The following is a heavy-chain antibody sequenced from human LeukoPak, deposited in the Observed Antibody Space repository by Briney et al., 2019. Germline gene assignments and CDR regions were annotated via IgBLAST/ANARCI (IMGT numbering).Heavy chain of an antibody. CDR2: INAGNGNT. V-gene: IGHV1-3*01. CDR1: GYTFTSYA. J-gene: IGHJ3*02. D-gene: IGHD3-16*01. Sequence: ASVKVCCKASGYTFTSYAMHWVRQAPGQRLEWMGWINAGNGNTKYSQKFQGRVTITRDTSASTAYMELSSLRSEDTAVYYCARAQLYTFGGVDDAFDIWGQGTMVTVSS. CDR3: ARAQLYTFGGVDDAFDI.